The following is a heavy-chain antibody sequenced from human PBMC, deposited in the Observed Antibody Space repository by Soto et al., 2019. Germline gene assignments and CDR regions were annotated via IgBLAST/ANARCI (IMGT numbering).Heavy chain of an antibody. CDR3: AIKTYSCSWKVAAFDI. CDR1: GYTFTSYD. V-gene: IGHV1-8*01. J-gene: IGHJ3*02. CDR2: MNPNSGNT. D-gene: IGHD6-13*01. Sequence: ASVKVSCKASGYTFTSYDINWVRQATGQGLEWMGWMNPNSGNTGYAQKFQGRVTMTRNTSISTAYMELSSLRSEDTAVYYCAIKTYSCSWKVAAFDIWGQGTMVTVSS.